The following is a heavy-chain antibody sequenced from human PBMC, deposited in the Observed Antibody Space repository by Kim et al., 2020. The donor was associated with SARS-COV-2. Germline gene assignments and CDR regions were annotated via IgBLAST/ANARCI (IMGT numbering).Heavy chain of an antibody. V-gene: IGHV1-46*01. D-gene: IGHD3-10*01. Sequence: ASVKVSCKASGYTFTNFYLHWIRQAPGQGLEWMGILDPTGGGTSYAQKFRGRLIMTRDTSTNVLYMELRTLTFDDTAVYYCARKELPDLWGQGPLVTVSS. CDR3: ARKELPDL. CDR1: GYTFTNFY. J-gene: IGHJ5*02. CDR2: LDPTGGGT.